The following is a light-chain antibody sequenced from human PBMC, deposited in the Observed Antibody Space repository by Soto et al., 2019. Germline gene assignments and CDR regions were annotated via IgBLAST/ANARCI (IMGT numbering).Light chain of an antibody. Sequence: EIVSTQSPGTLSLSPGERATLSCRASQSVPSNFLAWYQQKPGQAPILVIYGVSRRATGIPDRFSGSGSGTDFTLTISRLEPEDFAVYYCQQYDSSWTFGQGTKVEIK. CDR1: QSVPSNF. CDR3: QQYDSSWT. V-gene: IGKV3-20*01. J-gene: IGKJ1*01. CDR2: GVS.